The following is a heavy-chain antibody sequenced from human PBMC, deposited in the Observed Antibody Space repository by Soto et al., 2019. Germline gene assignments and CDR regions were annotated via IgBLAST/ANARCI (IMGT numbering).Heavy chain of an antibody. V-gene: IGHV3-23*01. J-gene: IGHJ4*02. CDR3: AKDREGGLLPHFDY. CDR1: GFTFSSYA. D-gene: IGHD3-22*01. Sequence: EVQLLESGGGWVQPGGSLRLSCAASGFTFSSYAMIWFPQPPGKGLEWVSAISGSGGSTYYADSVKGRFTISRDNSKNTLYLQMNSLRAEDTAVYYCAKDREGGLLPHFDYWGQGTLVTVSS. CDR2: ISGSGGST.